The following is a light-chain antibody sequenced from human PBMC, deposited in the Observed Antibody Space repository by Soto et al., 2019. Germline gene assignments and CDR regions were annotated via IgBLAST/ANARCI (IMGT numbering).Light chain of an antibody. V-gene: IGLV2-23*01. CDR2: EGT. CDR3: CSYAGNNIFV. Sequence: QSVLTQPASVSGSLGQSITISCTGSSSDVGTYYFVSWYQQHPGKVPKLMIYEGTTRPSGVSDRFSGSKSGNTASMTISGLQSEDEANYYCCSYAGNNIFVFGTGTKLTVL. J-gene: IGLJ1*01. CDR1: SSDVGTYYF.